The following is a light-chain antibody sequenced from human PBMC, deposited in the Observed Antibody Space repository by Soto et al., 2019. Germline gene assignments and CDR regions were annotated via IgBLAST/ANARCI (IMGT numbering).Light chain of an antibody. CDR1: QSISSY. CDR2: AAS. Sequence: DIQMTQSPSSLSASVGDRVTITCRASQSISSYLNWYQQKPGKAPKLLIYAASSLQSGVPSRFSGSGSGTDFTLTISSLQPEDFANYYCQQSYSTPSTFGQGTKVDIK. V-gene: IGKV1-39*01. J-gene: IGKJ1*01. CDR3: QQSYSTPST.